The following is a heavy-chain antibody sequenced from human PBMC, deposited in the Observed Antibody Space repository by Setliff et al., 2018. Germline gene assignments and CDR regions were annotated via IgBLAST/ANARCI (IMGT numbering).Heavy chain of an antibody. V-gene: IGHV4-39*07. CDR1: GGSISSSSYY. Sequence: SETLSLTCTVSGGSISSSSYYWGWIRLPPGKRLEWIGTIYYSGSTNYNPSLESRVTISVDTSKNQFSLRLNSATAADTAVYYCARLRGAFDYWGQGTLVTVSS. CDR2: IYYSGST. J-gene: IGHJ4*02. D-gene: IGHD3-16*01. CDR3: ARLRGAFDY.